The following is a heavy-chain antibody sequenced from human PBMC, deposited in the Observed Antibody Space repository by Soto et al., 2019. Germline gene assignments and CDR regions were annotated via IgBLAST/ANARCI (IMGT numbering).Heavy chain of an antibody. D-gene: IGHD6-13*01. CDR1: GYTLTGYY. V-gene: IGHV1-2*02. Sequence: AAMKCSFKASGYTLTGYYMHWLRQAPGQVLECIGWINPNSGGTNYAQNFQGRVTMTRDTSISTAYMELSRLRSDDTAVYYCARGGTGRQQLVLWXYYGLDVWGQRPTVTLSS. J-gene: IGHJ6*02. CDR3: ARGGTGRQQLVLWXYYGLDV. CDR2: INPNSGGT.